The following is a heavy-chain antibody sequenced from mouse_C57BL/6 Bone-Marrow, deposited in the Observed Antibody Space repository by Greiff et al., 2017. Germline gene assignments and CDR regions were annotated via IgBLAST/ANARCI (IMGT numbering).Heavy chain of an antibody. V-gene: IGHV1-64*01. Sequence: VQLQQPGAELVKPGASVQLSCKASGYTFTSYWMHWVKQRPGQGLEWIGMIHPNSGSTNYHETFKSKATLTVDKSSSTAYMQLSSLTSEDSAVYYWARSERRIEPIANWGQGSLVTV. CDR3: ARSERRIEPIAN. J-gene: IGHJ3*01. CDR2: IHPNSGST. CDR1: GYTFTSYW.